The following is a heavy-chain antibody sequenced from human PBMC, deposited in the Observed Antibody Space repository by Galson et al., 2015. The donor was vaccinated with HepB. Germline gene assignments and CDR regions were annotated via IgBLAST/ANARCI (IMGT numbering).Heavy chain of an antibody. CDR2: ISYTGSYT. CDR3: VRPRGAGAGDYQNWYLDL. V-gene: IGHV3-30-3*01. J-gene: IGHJ2*01. CDR1: GFSFNYFP. Sequence: SLRLSCAVSGFSFNYFPMHWVRQAPGKGLEWVAVISYTGSYTGYADFGRGRFTISRDNSRNALYLQMNSLRVDDTALYYCVRPRGAGAGDYQNWYLDLWGRGTLVTVSS. D-gene: IGHD4-17*01.